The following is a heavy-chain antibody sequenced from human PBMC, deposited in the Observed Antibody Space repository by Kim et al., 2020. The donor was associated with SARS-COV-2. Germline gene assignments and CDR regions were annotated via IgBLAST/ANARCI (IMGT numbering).Heavy chain of an antibody. CDR1: GGSISSSSYY. CDR3: ARHNNSDYGDYYFDY. J-gene: IGHJ4*02. V-gene: IGHV4-39*01. D-gene: IGHD4-17*01. Sequence: SETLSLTCTVSGGSISSSSYYWGWIRQPPGKGLEWIGSIYYSGSTYYNPSLKSRVTISVDTSKNQFSLKLSSVTAAATAVYYCARHNNSDYGDYYFDYWGQGTLVTVSS. CDR2: IYYSGST.